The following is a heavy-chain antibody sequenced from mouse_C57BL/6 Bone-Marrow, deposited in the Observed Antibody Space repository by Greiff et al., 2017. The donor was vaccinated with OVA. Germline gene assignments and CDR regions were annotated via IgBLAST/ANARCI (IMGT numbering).Heavy chain of an antibody. V-gene: IGHV1-82*01. J-gene: IGHJ2*01. CDR3: ARLGITTVPQNFDY. CDR2: IYPGDGDT. CDR1: GYAFSSSW. D-gene: IGHD1-1*01. Sequence: VQLQQSGPELVKPGASVKISCKASGYAFSSSWMNWVKQRPGKGLEWIGRIYPGDGDTNYNGKFKGKATLTADKSSSTAYMQLSSLTSEDSAVXFCARLGITTVPQNFDYWGQGTTLTVSS.